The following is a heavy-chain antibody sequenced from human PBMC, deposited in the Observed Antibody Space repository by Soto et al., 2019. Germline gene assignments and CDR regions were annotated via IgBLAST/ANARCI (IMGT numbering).Heavy chain of an antibody. CDR1: GGSLSNYN. CDR3: ARERTYQLSGDDTLDI. J-gene: IGHJ3*02. CDR2: IYSNGKA. V-gene: IGHV4-4*07. Sequence: QVQLQESGPGLVRPSETLSLTCTVSGGSLSNYNWNWVRQSAGKGLEWIGRIYSNGKAYDNPSLKRRVTMSLDTLNNQVALGLRYVTGADTAKYYCARERTYQLSGDDTLDIWGLGTMVTVSP. D-gene: IGHD2-2*01.